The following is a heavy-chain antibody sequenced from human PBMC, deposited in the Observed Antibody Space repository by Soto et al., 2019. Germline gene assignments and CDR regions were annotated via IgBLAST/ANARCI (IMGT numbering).Heavy chain of an antibody. Sequence: GGSLRLSCTASGFTFGDYAMSWFRQAPGKGLEWVGFIRSKAYGGTTEYAASVKGRFTISRDDSKSIAYLQMNSLKTEDTAVYYCTRPNYYDSSGPGYWGQGTLVTVS. V-gene: IGHV3-49*03. J-gene: IGHJ4*02. CDR2: IRSKAYGGTT. D-gene: IGHD3-22*01. CDR3: TRPNYYDSSGPGY. CDR1: GFTFGDYA.